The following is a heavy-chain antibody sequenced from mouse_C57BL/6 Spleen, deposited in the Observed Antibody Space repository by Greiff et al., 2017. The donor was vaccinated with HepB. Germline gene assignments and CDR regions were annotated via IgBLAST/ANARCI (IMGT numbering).Heavy chain of an antibody. CDR1: GYSFTSYY. J-gene: IGHJ3*01. V-gene: IGHV1-66*01. D-gene: IGHD2-14*01. Sequence: QVQLQQSGPELVKPGASVKISCKASGYSFTSYYIHWVKQRPGQGLEWIGWIYPGSGNTKYNEKFKGKATLTADTSSSTAYMQLSSLTSEDSAVYYCARGGRGYDGFAYWGQGTLVTVSA. CDR3: ARGGRGYDGFAY. CDR2: IYPGSGNT.